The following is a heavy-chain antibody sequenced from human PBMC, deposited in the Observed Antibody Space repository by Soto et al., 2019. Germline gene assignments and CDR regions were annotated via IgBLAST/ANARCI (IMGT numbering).Heavy chain of an antibody. CDR1: GFTFSSYA. CDR2: ISYDGSNK. J-gene: IGHJ6*02. D-gene: IGHD4-4*01. V-gene: IGHV3-30-3*01. Sequence: PGGSLRLSCAASGFTFSSYAMHWVRQAPGKGLEWVAVISYDGSNKYYADSVKGRFTISRDNPKNTLYLQMNSLRAEDTAVYYCARGAGSNFYYGMDVWGQGTTVTVSS. CDR3: ARGAGSNFYYGMDV.